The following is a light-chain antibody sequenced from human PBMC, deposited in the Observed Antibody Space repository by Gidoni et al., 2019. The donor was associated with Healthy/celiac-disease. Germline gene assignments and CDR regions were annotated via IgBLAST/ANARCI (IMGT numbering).Light chain of an antibody. CDR3: SSYTSSIPLV. CDR1: SSDVGGYNY. Sequence: QSALTQTASVSGSPGQSITISCTGTSSDVGGYNYVSWYQQHPGKAPKLMIYEVSNRPSGVSNRFSGSKSGNTASLTISGLQAEDEADYYCSSYTSSIPLVFGGGTKLTVL. J-gene: IGLJ3*02. V-gene: IGLV2-14*01. CDR2: EVS.